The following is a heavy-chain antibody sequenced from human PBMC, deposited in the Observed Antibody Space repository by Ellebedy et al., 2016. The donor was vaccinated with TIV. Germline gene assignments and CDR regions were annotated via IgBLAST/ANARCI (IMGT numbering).Heavy chain of an antibody. CDR3: ARWFGELLYVRWFDP. D-gene: IGHD3-10*01. Sequence: SETLSLTCTVSGGSINRSTYYWGWIRQSPQKGLEWIGSIYYTGSTFYNPSLKSRVTISVDTSKSQFSLRLTSVTAADTAVYYCARWFGELLYVRWFDPWGQGTLVTVSS. V-gene: IGHV4-39*01. J-gene: IGHJ5*02. CDR2: IYYTGST. CDR1: GGSINRSTYY.